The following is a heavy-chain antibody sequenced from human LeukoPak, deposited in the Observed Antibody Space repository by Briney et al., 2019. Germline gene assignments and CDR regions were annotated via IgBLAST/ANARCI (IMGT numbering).Heavy chain of an antibody. CDR2: IYYTGST. D-gene: IGHD6-19*01. V-gene: IGHV4-59*08. J-gene: IGHJ3*02. CDR3: AGPVGGAFDI. Sequence: PSETLSLTCTVSGGSISTFYWSWIRQPPGKGLEWIGNIYYTGSTNYNPSPKSRLTISLDTSKIQFSLELTSVTAAGTAVYFCAGPVGGAFDIWGRGTMVSVS. CDR1: GGSISTFY.